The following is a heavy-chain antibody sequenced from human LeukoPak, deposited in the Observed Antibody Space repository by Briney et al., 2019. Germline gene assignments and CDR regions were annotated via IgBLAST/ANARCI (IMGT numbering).Heavy chain of an antibody. Sequence: GESLKISCKASGYSIITYWIGWVRQVPGKGLEWMGIIHPGDSDTRYSPSFQGQVTISVDKSISTAYLQWSSLKASDTAMYYCARLKVVTSSYWYFDLWGRGTLVTVSS. D-gene: IGHD4-23*01. CDR2: IHPGDSDT. CDR1: GYSIITYW. CDR3: ARLKVVTSSYWYFDL. V-gene: IGHV5-51*01. J-gene: IGHJ2*01.